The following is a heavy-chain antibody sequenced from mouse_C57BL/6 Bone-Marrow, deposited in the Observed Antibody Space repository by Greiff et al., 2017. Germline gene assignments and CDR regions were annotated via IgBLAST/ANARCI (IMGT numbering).Heavy chain of an antibody. CDR2: IDPSDSYT. J-gene: IGHJ3*01. Sequence: VQLQQPGAELVMPGASVKLSCKASGYTFTSYWMHWVKQRPGQGLEWIGEIDPSDSYTNYNQKFKGKSTLTVDKCYSTAYMQLSSLTSDDSAVYYCARGAYWGQGTLVTVSA. CDR3: ARGAY. V-gene: IGHV1-69*01. CDR1: GYTFTSYW.